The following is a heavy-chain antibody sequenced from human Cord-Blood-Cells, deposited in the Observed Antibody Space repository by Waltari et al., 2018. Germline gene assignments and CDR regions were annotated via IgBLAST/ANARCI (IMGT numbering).Heavy chain of an antibody. V-gene: IGHV3-33*01. CDR1: GFTFSSYG. CDR3: ARDDAAAFDY. D-gene: IGHD6-13*01. CDR2: IWYDGSNK. Sequence: QVQLVESGGGVVQPGRSLRLSCAASGFTFSSYGMHWVRQAPGKGLEWVAVIWYDGSNKYYADSVKGRFTISRDNSKNTLYLQMNSLRAEDTAVCYCARDDAAAFDYWGQGTLVTVSS. J-gene: IGHJ4*02.